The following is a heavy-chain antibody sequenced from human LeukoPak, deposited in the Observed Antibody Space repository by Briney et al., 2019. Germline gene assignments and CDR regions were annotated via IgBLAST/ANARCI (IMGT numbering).Heavy chain of an antibody. Sequence: GGSLRLSCAASGFTFSNYAMSWVRQAPGKGLEWVSTLSGTGGSTYYADSVKGRFTISRDNSKNTLYLQMNSLRAEDTAVYYCAKPRSGYYFDAFDIWGQGTMVTVSS. CDR2: LSGTGGST. CDR1: GFTFSNYA. J-gene: IGHJ3*02. D-gene: IGHD3-22*01. CDR3: AKPRSGYYFDAFDI. V-gene: IGHV3-23*01.